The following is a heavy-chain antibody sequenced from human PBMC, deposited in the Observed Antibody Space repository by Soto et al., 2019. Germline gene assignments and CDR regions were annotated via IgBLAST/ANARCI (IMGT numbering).Heavy chain of an antibody. J-gene: IGHJ4*02. CDR3: ATLGTYSYGNLYYFDY. CDR1: GYTLTELS. CDR2: FDPEDGET. D-gene: IGHD5-18*01. V-gene: IGHV1-24*01. Sequence: ASVKVSCKVSGYTLTELSMHWVRQAPGKGLEWMGGFDPEDGETIYAQKFQGRVTMTEDTSTDTAYMELSSLRSEDTAVYYCATLGTYSYGNLYYFDYWGQGTLVTVSS.